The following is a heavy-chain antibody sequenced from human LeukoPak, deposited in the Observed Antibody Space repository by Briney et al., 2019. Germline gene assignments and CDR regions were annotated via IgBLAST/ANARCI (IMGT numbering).Heavy chain of an antibody. J-gene: IGHJ3*02. CDR1: GNSITTYW. CDR2: IFPGDSDT. CDR3: ATYFAGAETFDT. V-gene: IGHV5-51*01. Sequence: GESLKISCKASGNSITTYWIGWVRQKPGKGLEWMGLIFPGDSDTKYSPSFQGHVTISADKSIGTAYLQWSSLKASDTAMYYCATYFAGAETFDTWGQGTMVTVSS. D-gene: IGHD3-16*01.